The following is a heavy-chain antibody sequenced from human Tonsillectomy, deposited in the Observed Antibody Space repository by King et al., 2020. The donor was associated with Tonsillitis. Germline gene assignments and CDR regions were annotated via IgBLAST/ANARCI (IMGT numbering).Heavy chain of an antibody. CDR2: IYPGDSDT. CDR3: ARGHSSGSYAQYFPH. CDR1: GYSFTSYW. Sequence: VQLVESGAEVKKPGESLKISCKCSGYSFTSYWIGWVRPMPGKGLEWMGIIYPGDSDTRYSPSFQGQVTISADKSISTAYLQWSSLTASDLALYYCARGHSSGSYAQYFPHWGQGTLVTVSS. D-gene: IGHD6-19*01. J-gene: IGHJ1*01. V-gene: IGHV5-51*01.